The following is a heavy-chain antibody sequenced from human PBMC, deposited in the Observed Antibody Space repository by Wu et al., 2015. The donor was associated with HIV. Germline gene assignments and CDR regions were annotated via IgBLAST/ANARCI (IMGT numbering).Heavy chain of an antibody. J-gene: IGHJ3*02. CDR3: ARGWVTMVRGAGDAFDI. CDR2: INPSGGST. CDR1: GYTFTSYY. Sequence: QVQLVQSGPEIKEPGASVKVSCKASGYTFTSYYMHWVRQAPGQGLEWMGIINPSGGSTSYAQKFQGRVTMTRDTSTSTVYMELSSLRSEDTAVYYCARGWVTMVRGAGDAFDIWGQGTMVTVSS. V-gene: IGHV1-46*01. D-gene: IGHD3-10*01.